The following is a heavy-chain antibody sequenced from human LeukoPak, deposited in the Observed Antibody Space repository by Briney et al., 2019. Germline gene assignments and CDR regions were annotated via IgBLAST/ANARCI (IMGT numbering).Heavy chain of an antibody. CDR3: ARDGGVYYDSIPSFDY. J-gene: IGHJ4*02. CDR2: ISSSSTYT. CDR1: GFTFSSYS. Sequence: PGGSLRLSCAASGFTFSSYSMNWVRQAPGKGLELVSSISSSSTYTYYADSVKGRFTISRDNSKNTLYLQMNSLRAEDTAVYYCARDGGVYYDSIPSFDYWGQGTLVAVSS. V-gene: IGHV3-21*01. D-gene: IGHD3-22*01.